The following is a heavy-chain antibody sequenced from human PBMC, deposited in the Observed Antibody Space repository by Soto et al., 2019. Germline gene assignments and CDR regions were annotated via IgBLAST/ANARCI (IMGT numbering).Heavy chain of an antibody. D-gene: IGHD2-2*03. CDR1: GFTFSSYA. V-gene: IGHV3-23*01. CDR2: ISGSGGST. Sequence: EVQLLESGGGLVQPGGSLRLSCAASGFTFSSYAMSWVRQAPGKGLEWVSAISGSGGSTYYADSVKGRFTISRDNSKNTLYRQMSSLRAEDTAVYYCAKDGYCTSTSCSTNWFDPWGQGTLVTVSS. CDR3: AKDGYCTSTSCSTNWFDP. J-gene: IGHJ5*02.